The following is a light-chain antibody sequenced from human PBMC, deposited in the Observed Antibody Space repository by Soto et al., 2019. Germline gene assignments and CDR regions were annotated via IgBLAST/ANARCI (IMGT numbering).Light chain of an antibody. J-gene: IGKJ5*01. CDR2: GAS. CDR1: QSVSSN. CDR3: QQYDIWPIT. V-gene: IGKV3-15*01. Sequence: EIVMTQSPATLSVPPGERATLSCRASQSVSSNLAWHQQKPGQAPRLLIYGASTRATGIPARFSGSGSGTEFTLTISSLLSEDIAVYYCQQYDIWPITFGQGTRLEIK.